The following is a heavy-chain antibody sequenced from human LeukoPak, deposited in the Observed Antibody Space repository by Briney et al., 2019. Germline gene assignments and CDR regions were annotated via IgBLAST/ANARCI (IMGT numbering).Heavy chain of an antibody. V-gene: IGHV4-59*01. D-gene: IGHD6-19*01. CDR2: IYYSGST. J-gene: IGHJ4*02. CDR3: ARAYSYSSGWFDY. CDR1: GGSISSYY. Sequence: PSETLSLTCTVSGGSISSYYWSWLRQPPGKGLEWIGYIYYSGSTNYNPSLKSRVTISVDTSKNQFSLKLSSVTAADTAVYYCARAYSYSSGWFDYWGQGTLVTVSS.